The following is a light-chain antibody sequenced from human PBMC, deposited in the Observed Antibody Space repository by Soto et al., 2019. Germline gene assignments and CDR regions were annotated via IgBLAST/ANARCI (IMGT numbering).Light chain of an antibody. CDR1: QGISNY. CDR2: AAS. J-gene: IGKJ3*01. V-gene: IGKV1-27*01. Sequence: DIQMTQSPSSLSASVGDRVTITCRASQGISNYLAWYQQKPGKVPKLLIYAASTLQSGVPSRFSGSGSETDFTLTISSLQTEDVATYYCHKYNSAPFTFGPGTQVDIK. CDR3: HKYNSAPFT.